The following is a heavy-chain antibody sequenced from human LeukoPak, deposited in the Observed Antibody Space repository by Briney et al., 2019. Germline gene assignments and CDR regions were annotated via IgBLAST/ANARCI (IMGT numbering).Heavy chain of an antibody. Sequence: PSQTLSLTCTVSGGSISSGDYYWSWIRQPPGKGLEWIGYIYYSGSTYYNPSLKSRVTISVDTSKNQFSLKLSSVTAAGTAVYYCARDYYGSGSIDAFDIWGQGTMVTVSS. J-gene: IGHJ3*02. CDR1: GGSISSGDYY. D-gene: IGHD3-10*01. CDR2: IYYSGST. V-gene: IGHV4-30-4*01. CDR3: ARDYYGSGSIDAFDI.